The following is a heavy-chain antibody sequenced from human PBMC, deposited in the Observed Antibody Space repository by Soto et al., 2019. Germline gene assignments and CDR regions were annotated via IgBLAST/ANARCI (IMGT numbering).Heavy chain of an antibody. J-gene: IGHJ4*02. CDR1: GFTFSNHW. Sequence: ESGGGLVQPGGSLRLSCEGSGFTFSNHWMTWVRQAPGKGLEWVANVKHDGSARYYVDSVRGRFTISRDNAKNTLYLQMNGLRAEDTATYYCATDQYWGRGTLVTVSS. V-gene: IGHV3-7*01. CDR3: ATDQY. CDR2: VKHDGSAR.